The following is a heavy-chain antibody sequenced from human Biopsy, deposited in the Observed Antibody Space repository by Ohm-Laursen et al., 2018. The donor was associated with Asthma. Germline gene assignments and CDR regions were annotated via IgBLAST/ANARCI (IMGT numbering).Heavy chain of an antibody. CDR1: GDSFSNYA. V-gene: IGHV1-69*13. Sequence: SVKVSCKASGDSFSNYAISWVRQAPGQGLEWMGGLIPVLGTPDHAQMFEGRVTITADESTSTAYMELSSLSSEDTAVYYCASQGVTCGGDCISYENGLDVWGQGTTVIVSS. CDR2: LIPVLGTP. D-gene: IGHD2-21*02. J-gene: IGHJ6*02. CDR3: ASQGVTCGGDCISYENGLDV.